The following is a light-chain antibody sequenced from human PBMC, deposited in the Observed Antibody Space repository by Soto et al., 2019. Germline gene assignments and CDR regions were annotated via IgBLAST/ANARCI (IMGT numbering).Light chain of an antibody. V-gene: IGKV3-11*01. CDR1: QSVSSY. Sequence: IVLTQSPATLSLSPGERATLSCRASQSVSSYLAWYQQKPGQAPRLLIYDASNRATGIQARFSGSGSGTEFTLTISSLEPEDFAVYYCKQYGSSRTCGQGTKVDIK. CDR2: DAS. CDR3: KQYGSSRT. J-gene: IGKJ1*01.